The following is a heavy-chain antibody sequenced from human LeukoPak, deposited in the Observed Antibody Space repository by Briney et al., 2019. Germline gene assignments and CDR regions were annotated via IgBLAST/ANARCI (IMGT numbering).Heavy chain of an antibody. CDR1: GGSISSSSYY. CDR2: IYYSGST. Sequence: PSETLSLTCTVSGGSISSSSYYWGWIRQPPGKGLEWIGSIYYSGSTYYNPSLKSRVTISVDTSKNQFSLKLSSVTAADTAVYYCARDRRWFGEQGPFDYWGQGTLVTVSS. V-gene: IGHV4-39*07. D-gene: IGHD3-10*01. CDR3: ARDRRWFGEQGPFDY. J-gene: IGHJ4*02.